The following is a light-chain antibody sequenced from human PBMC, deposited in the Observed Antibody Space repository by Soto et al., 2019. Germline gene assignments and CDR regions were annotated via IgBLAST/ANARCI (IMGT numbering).Light chain of an antibody. V-gene: IGKV1-12*01. Sequence: DIQMTQSPSSVSASVGDRVTITCRASQGISNWLAWYQQRPGRAPKLLIYDASTLQSGVPSRFSGGGSGTDVTLTISSLQPEDYAIYFCQQTDNFPWTFGQGTKVEIK. CDR3: QQTDNFPWT. J-gene: IGKJ1*01. CDR1: QGISNW. CDR2: DAS.